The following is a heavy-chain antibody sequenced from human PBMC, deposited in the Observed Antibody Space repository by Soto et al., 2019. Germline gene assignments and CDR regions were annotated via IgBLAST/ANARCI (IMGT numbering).Heavy chain of an antibody. CDR3: ARGMTPPGAPAWYYFDS. D-gene: IGHD2-2*01. V-gene: IGHV4-4*07. Sequence: PSETLSLACTVSGASITGSSYWSWIRQPAGKGLEWIGRFSLSGTTNYNPSLRSRVTMSADVSKNQFSLRLASVTAADTALYYCARGMTPPGAPAWYYFDSWSRGTLVTVSS. CDR1: GASITGSSY. J-gene: IGHJ4*02. CDR2: FSLSGTT.